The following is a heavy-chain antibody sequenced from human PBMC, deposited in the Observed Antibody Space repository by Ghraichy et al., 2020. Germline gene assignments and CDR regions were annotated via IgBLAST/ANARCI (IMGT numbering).Heavy chain of an antibody. D-gene: IGHD3-16*01. CDR3: ARRTLGAY. V-gene: IGHV3-23*01. J-gene: IGHJ4*02. Sequence: GSLRLSCTGSGFTSSDYVMSWVRRAPGRGLEWVSTITGSGDSTYYADSVKGRFTISRDNSRNTLYLLMNGLRAGDTAVYYCARRTLGAYWGQGTLVTVS. CDR2: ITGSGDST. CDR1: GFTSSDYV.